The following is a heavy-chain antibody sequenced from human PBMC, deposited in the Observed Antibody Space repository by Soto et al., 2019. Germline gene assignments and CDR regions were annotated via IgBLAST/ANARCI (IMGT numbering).Heavy chain of an antibody. Sequence: SETLSLTCTVSGGSISSSSYYWGWIRQPPGKGLEWIGSIYYSGSTYYNPPLKSRVTISVDTSKNQFSLKLSSVTAADTAVYYCARHGTAKGYCSSGSCYPLFDYWGQGTLVTVSS. V-gene: IGHV4-39*01. D-gene: IGHD2-15*01. J-gene: IGHJ4*02. CDR2: IYYSGST. CDR1: GGSISSSSYY. CDR3: ARHGTAKGYCSSGSCYPLFDY.